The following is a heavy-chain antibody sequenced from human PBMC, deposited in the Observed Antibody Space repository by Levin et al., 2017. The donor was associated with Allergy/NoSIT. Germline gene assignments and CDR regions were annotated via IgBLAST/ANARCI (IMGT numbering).Heavy chain of an antibody. D-gene: IGHD2-15*01. V-gene: IGHV1-46*01. CDR2: INPSGGST. CDR3: ARDLPVVVVAATGGNYFDY. Sequence: ASVKVSCKASGYTFTSYYMHWVRQAPGQGLEWMGIINPSGGSTSYAQQFQGRVTMTRDTSTSTVYMELSSLRSEDTAVYYCARDLPVVVVAATGGNYFDYWGQGTLVTVSS. CDR1: GYTFTSYY. J-gene: IGHJ4*02.